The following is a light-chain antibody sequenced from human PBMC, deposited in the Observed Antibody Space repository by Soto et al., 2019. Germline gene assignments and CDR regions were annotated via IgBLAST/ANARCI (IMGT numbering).Light chain of an antibody. Sequence: QSVLTQTPSVSGSPGQSVTISCTGTSSDVCSYNRVSWYQQPPGTAPKLTIYEVNNRPSGVPDRFSGSKSGNTASLAISGLQSEDVSDYYCALYTTYRTSYCTSVIFGGGTPLTVL. CDR3: ALYTTYRTSYCTSVI. J-gene: IGLJ2*01. V-gene: IGLV2-18*01. CDR1: SSDVCSYNR. CDR2: EVN.